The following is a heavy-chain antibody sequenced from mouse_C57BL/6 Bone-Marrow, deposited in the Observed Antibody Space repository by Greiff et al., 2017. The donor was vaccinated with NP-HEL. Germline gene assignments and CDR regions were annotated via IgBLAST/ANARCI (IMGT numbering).Heavy chain of an antibody. CDR3: ARGYRGLYYYAKDD. Sequence: EVKLVESGGGLVKPGGSLKLSCAASGFTFSDYGMHWVRQAPEKGLEWVAYISSGSSTIYYAATVKGRFTISRDTAKNTLFLQMTSLRSEDTAMYYCARGYRGLYYYAKDDGGRGTAATVTA. CDR1: GFTFSDYG. D-gene: IGHD2-12*01. V-gene: IGHV5-17*01. J-gene: IGHJ4*01. CDR2: ISSGSSTI.